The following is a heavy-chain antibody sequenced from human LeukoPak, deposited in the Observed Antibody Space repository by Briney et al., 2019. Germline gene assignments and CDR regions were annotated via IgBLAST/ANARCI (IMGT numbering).Heavy chain of an antibody. J-gene: IGHJ4*02. Sequence: GGSLRLSCAASGFTFSSYATSWVRQGPGKGLEWVSAITTSGGSTYYADSVKGRFTISRDNSKNTLYLQMNSLRAEDTAVYYCAKRIAVAGPYFDYWGQGTLVTVSS. V-gene: IGHV3-23*01. CDR3: AKRIAVAGPYFDY. CDR1: GFTFSSYA. CDR2: ITTSGGST. D-gene: IGHD6-19*01.